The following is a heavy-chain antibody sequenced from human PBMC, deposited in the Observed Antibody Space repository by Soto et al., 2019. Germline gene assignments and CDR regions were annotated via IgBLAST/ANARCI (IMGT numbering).Heavy chain of an antibody. V-gene: IGHV6-1*01. CDR1: GDSVSSNSAA. D-gene: IGHD6-19*01. Sequence: SQTLSLTCAISGDSVSSNSAAWNWIRQSPSRGLEWLGRTYYRSKWYNDYAVSVKSRITINPGTSKNQFSLQLNSVTPEDTAVYYCAREVIVDSSGWYRVGYYGMDVWGQGTTVTVSS. J-gene: IGHJ6*02. CDR2: TYYRSKWYN. CDR3: AREVIVDSSGWYRVGYYGMDV.